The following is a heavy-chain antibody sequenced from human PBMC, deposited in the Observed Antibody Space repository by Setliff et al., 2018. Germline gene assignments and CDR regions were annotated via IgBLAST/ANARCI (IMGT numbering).Heavy chain of an antibody. CDR1: GYIFTDYY. V-gene: IGHV1-2*06. D-gene: IGHD3-10*01. CDR2: INPNSGGT. J-gene: IGHJ3*02. Sequence: ASVKVSCKASGYIFTDYYMHWVRQAPGQELGWMGRINPNSGGTNYAQKFQGRVTMTRDTSISTAYTELSSLRSDDTAVYYCARRWNFGPYGSGIHDGFDMWGQGTMVTVSS. CDR3: ARRWNFGPYGSGIHDGFDM.